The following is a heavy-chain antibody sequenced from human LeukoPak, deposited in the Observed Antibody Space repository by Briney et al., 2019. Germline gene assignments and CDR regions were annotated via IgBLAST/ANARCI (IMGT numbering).Heavy chain of an antibody. J-gene: IGHJ4*02. CDR3: ARDTAGYSSSWYIDY. Sequence: ASVKVSCKASGGTFSSYAISWVRQAPGQGLEWMGGIIPIFGTANYAQKFQGRVTITADKSTSTAYMELSSLRSEDTAVYYCARDTAGYSSSWYIDYWGQGTLVTVSS. CDR2: IIPIFGTA. D-gene: IGHD6-13*01. CDR1: GGTFSSYA. V-gene: IGHV1-69*06.